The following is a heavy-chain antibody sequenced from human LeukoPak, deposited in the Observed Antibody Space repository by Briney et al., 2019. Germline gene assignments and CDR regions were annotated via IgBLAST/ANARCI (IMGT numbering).Heavy chain of an antibody. Sequence: GGSLRLSCAASGFTFSSYAMSWVRQAPGKGLEWVSAISGSGGSTYYADSVKGRFTISRDNSKNTLYLQMNSLRAEDTAVYYCAKAIYCSSTSCYKGGAFDIWGQGTMVTVSS. J-gene: IGHJ3*02. CDR3: AKAIYCSSTSCYKGGAFDI. CDR1: GFTFSSYA. D-gene: IGHD2-2*02. V-gene: IGHV3-23*01. CDR2: ISGSGGST.